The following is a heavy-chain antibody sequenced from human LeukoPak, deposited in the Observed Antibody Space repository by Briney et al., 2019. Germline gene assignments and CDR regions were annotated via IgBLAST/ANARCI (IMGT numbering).Heavy chain of an antibody. CDR1: GFTFSSYS. D-gene: IGHD3-9*01. J-gene: IGHJ6*03. V-gene: IGHV3-48*04. CDR3: ARGSYFDWLSPHYYYYMDV. CDR2: ISSNSSTI. Sequence: GGSLRLSCAASGFTFSSYSMNWVRQAPGKGLEWVSYISSNSSTIYYADSVKGRFTISRDNAKNSLYLQMNSLRAEDTAVYYCARGSYFDWLSPHYYYYMDVWGKGTTVTVSS.